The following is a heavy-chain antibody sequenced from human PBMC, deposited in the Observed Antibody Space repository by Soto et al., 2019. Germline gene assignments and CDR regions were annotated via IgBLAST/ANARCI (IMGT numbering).Heavy chain of an antibody. Sequence: QVQLVQSGAEMKTPGSSLKVSCTVSGSRFSNYVISWVRQAPGHGLEWLGRIIPIFNSTQYAQRFQGRVTITADKSTNTASLELSSLRSVDTAVYYCAREGRGKKAGYNGLVSLGYWGQGTLVTVSS. CDR2: IIPIFNST. V-gene: IGHV1-69*06. D-gene: IGHD2-2*02. CDR3: AREGRGKKAGYNGLVSLGY. CDR1: GSRFSNYV. J-gene: IGHJ4*02.